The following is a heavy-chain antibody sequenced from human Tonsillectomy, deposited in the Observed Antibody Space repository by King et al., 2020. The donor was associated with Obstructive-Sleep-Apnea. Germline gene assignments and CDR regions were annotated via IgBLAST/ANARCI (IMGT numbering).Heavy chain of an antibody. CDR1: GITFSRFW. J-gene: IGHJ6*02. CDR2: IKQDGKEK. CDR3: VPGGVNCGSTSCLGFYNGLDV. Sequence: VQLVESGGGLVQPGGSLRLSCTSSGITFSRFWMSWVRQAPGKGLEWVADIKQDGKEKFYVDSVKGRFTISRDNAQNSLFLQMRSLRAEDTAVYYCVPGGVNCGSTSCLGFYNGLDVWGPGATVTVSS. V-gene: IGHV3-7*03. D-gene: IGHD2-2*01.